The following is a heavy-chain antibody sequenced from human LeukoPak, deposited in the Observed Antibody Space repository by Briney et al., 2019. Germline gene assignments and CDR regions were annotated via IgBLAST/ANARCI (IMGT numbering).Heavy chain of an antibody. D-gene: IGHD4-17*01. J-gene: IGHJ4*02. CDR2: MHYGGSP. CDR3: TRGLPTDKIDY. CDR1: GGSISSGDYI. Sequence: PSETLSLTCTVSGGSISSGDYIWTWIRQPPGKGLEWIGRMHYGGSPSYNPSLQSRVTISADTSKNQLSLNVYSVTAADTAVYYCTRGLPTDKIDYWGQGTLVTVSS. V-gene: IGHV4-30-4*01.